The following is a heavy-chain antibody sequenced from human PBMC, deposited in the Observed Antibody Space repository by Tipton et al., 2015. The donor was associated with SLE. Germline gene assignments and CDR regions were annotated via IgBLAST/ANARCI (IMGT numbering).Heavy chain of an antibody. J-gene: IGHJ4*02. CDR2: ITPSDGDT. V-gene: IGHV1-18*01. CDR1: GYTFTSYD. D-gene: IGHD4/OR15-4a*01. CDR3: ARTIDLDY. Sequence: QSGPEVKKPGASVKVSCKASGYTFTSYDINWVRQATGQGLEWMGWITPSDGDTKYAQKFQDRVTMTTDTSTSTAYMELKSLRIDDTAVYYCARTIDLDYWGQGTLVTVSS.